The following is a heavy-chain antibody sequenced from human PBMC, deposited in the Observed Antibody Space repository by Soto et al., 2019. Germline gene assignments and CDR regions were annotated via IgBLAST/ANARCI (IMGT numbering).Heavy chain of an antibody. CDR2: ISGSGGST. D-gene: IGHD2-2*01. CDR3: VKGGDIVVVPAVPFDY. Sequence: GGSLRLSCAASGFTFSSYAMSWVRQAPGKGLEWVSAISGSGGSTYYADSVKGRFTISRDNSKNTLYLQMNSLRAEDTAVYYCVKGGDIVVVPAVPFDYWGQGTLVTVSS. V-gene: IGHV3-23*01. CDR1: GFTFSSYA. J-gene: IGHJ4*02.